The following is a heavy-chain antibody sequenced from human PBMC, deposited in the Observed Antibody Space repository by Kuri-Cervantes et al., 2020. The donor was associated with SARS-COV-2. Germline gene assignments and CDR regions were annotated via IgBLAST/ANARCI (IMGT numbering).Heavy chain of an antibody. CDR2: ISYDGSNK. Sequence: GGSLRLSCAASGFTFSSYAMHWVRQAPGKGLEWVAVISYDGSNKYYADSVKGRFTISRGNSKNTLYLQMNSLRAEDTAVYYCARALWFGEKMDYWGQGTLVTVSS. J-gene: IGHJ4*02. V-gene: IGHV3-30*01. CDR1: GFTFSSYA. D-gene: IGHD3-10*01. CDR3: ARALWFGEKMDY.